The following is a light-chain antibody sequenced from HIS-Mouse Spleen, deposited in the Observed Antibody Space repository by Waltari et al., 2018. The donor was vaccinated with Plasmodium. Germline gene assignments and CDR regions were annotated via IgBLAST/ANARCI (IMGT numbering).Light chain of an antibody. J-gene: IGKJ4*01. CDR3: QQRSNWPPLT. CDR1: QSVSSY. Sequence: EIVLTQSPPTLSLSPGESATLSCRASQSVSSYLAWYQQKPGQAPRLLIYDASNRATGIPARFSGSGSGTDFTLTISSLEPEDFAVYYCQQRSNWPPLTFGGGTKVEIK. CDR2: DAS. V-gene: IGKV3-11*01.